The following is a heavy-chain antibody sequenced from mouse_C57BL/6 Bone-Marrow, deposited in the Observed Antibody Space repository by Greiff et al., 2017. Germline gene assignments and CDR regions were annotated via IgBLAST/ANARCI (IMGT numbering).Heavy chain of an antibody. D-gene: IGHD2-5*01. J-gene: IGHJ1*03. V-gene: IGHV14-3*01. CDR2: IDPANGNT. Sequence: EVQLQQSVAELVRPGASVKLSCTASGFNIKNTDMHWVKQRPEQGLEWIGRIDPANGNTKYAPKVQGKATITADTSSNTAYLQLRSLTSEDTANYYCARSYYSNHEYVDVWGTGTTVTVSS. CDR3: ARSYYSNHEYVDV. CDR1: GFNIKNTD.